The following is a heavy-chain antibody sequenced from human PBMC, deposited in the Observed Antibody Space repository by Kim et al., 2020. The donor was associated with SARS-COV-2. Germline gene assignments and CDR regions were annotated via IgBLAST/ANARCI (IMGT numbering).Heavy chain of an antibody. J-gene: IGHJ3*02. Sequence: ASVKVSCKASGYTFTGYYMHWVRQAPGQGLEWMGWINPNSGGTNYAQKFQGRVTMTRDTSISTAYMELSRLRSDDTAVYYCARGWGSYPRAHAFDIWGQGTMVTVSS. CDR3: ARGWGSYPRAHAFDI. V-gene: IGHV1-2*02. D-gene: IGHD1-26*01. CDR2: INPNSGGT. CDR1: GYTFTGYY.